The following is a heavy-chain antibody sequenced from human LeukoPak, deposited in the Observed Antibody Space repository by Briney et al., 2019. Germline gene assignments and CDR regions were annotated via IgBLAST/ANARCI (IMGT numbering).Heavy chain of an antibody. J-gene: IGHJ4*02. CDR3: VTYYYGSSAPKRNY. Sequence: SETLSLTCAVYGGSFSDYFWSWIRQPPGKGPEWLGEISHSGSTTYNPSLRSRVTISGDTSKKQFSLKLSSVTAADTAVYYCVTYYYGSSAPKRNYWGQGILVTVSS. D-gene: IGHD3-22*01. V-gene: IGHV4-34*01. CDR2: ISHSGST. CDR1: GGSFSDYF.